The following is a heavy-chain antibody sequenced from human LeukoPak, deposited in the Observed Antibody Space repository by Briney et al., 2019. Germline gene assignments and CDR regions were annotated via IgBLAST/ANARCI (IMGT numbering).Heavy chain of an antibody. CDR2: MSSDNGNT. J-gene: IGHJ6*03. Sequence: GASVKVSCKASGHSMNTFGITWVRQAPGQGLEWIGWMSSDNGNTNYADKFQGRVSITRDTSRTTAYMELRSLRSDDTAVYFCANVAKGRYFFYYMDVGGAGTTVTVSS. CDR3: ANVAKGRYFFYYMDV. D-gene: IGHD5-12*01. V-gene: IGHV1-18*01. CDR1: GHSMNTFG.